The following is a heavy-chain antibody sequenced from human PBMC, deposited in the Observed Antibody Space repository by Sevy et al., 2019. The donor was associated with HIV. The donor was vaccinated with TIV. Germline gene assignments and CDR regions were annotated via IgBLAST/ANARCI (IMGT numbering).Heavy chain of an antibody. D-gene: IGHD1-1*01. CDR1: GFTFSNDW. V-gene: IGHV3-15*01. Sequence: GESLKISCAASGFTFSNDWMSWVRPAPGKGLEWVGSITRKTDGGKTNYAEPVKGRITISRDDSKNTVYLQMNSLKTEDTAIYFCATDWKKRGLSAILDYWGQGTLVTVSS. CDR2: ITRKTDGGKT. CDR3: ATDWKKRGLSAILDY. J-gene: IGHJ4*02.